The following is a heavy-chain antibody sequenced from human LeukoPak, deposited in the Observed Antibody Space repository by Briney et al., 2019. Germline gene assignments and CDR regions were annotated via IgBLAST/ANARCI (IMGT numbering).Heavy chain of an antibody. V-gene: IGHV1-2*02. CDR2: INPNSGVT. CDR3: ATEKQYYDILTGYYRDQYYGMDV. Sequence: ASVKVSCKASGYTFTGYCLHWVRQAPGQGLEWVGWINPNSGVTDYAQKFKGRVTVTRGTSISTVYMELSRLRSDDTAVYYCATEKQYYDILTGYYRDQYYGMDVWGQGTTVTVSS. CDR1: GYTFTGYC. D-gene: IGHD3-9*01. J-gene: IGHJ6*02.